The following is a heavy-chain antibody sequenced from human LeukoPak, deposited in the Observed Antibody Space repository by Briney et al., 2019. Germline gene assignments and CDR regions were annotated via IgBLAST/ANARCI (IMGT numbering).Heavy chain of an antibody. V-gene: IGHV3-30*03. CDR3: ARDAVTQWLAYYLDY. CDR2: ISHDGTKK. D-gene: IGHD6-19*01. CDR1: GFSFSDYG. J-gene: IGHJ4*02. Sequence: GGSLRLSCAASGFSFSDYGMHWVRQAPGKGLEWGAVISHDGTKKYYADSVKGRFTISGDNSKNTVYLQMNSLRVEDTAVYFCARDAVTQWLAYYLDYWGQGALVTVSS.